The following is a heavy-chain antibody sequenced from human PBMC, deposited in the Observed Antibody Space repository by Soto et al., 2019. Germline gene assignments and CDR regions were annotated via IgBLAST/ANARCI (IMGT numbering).Heavy chain of an antibody. J-gene: IGHJ6*02. CDR3: ARDRPPVPRATFRVVIFPGMDV. V-gene: IGHV4-59*01. Sequence: LLMLPVPRTVAWGTIIDYYGTWIRKKKGKGLDWIVYISYSGRINSNPSLSSRVTISIDTSKNQFSLKLSSVTAADTAMHYCARDRPPVPRATFRVVIFPGMDVWLQGSTVPVSS. D-gene: IGHD3-3*01. CDR1: WGTIIDYY. CDR2: ISYSGRI.